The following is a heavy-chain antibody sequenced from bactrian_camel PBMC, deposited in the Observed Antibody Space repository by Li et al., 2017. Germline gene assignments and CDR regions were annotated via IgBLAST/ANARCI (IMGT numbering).Heavy chain of an antibody. J-gene: IGHJ4*01. D-gene: IGHD7*01. CDR3: AAADDGGWFDLLTPNRYNH. CDR2: ISRDTGYT. V-gene: IGHV3-3*01. Sequence: HVQLVESGGGSVQPGGSLRLSCVASEGTYGKMAWFRQAPGKEREGVAAISRDTGYTFYTTSVSGRFTISQDNAKTTVYLQMNSLKPSDSAMYSCAAADDGGWFDLLTPNRYNHWGRGTQVTVS. CDR1: EGTYGK.